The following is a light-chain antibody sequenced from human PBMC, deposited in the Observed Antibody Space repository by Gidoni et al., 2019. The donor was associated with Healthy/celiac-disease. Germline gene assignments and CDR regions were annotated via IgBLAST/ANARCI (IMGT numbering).Light chain of an antibody. V-gene: IGKV3-11*01. CDR2: DAS. Sequence: ETVWTQSPATLSLSPGERATLSCRASQSVSSYLAWYQQNPGQAPRLLIYDASNRATGIPARFSGSGAGTDVTLTISSLVPEDFAVYYCQQRSNWPPMYTFGQGTKLEIK. CDR3: QQRSNWPPMYT. CDR1: QSVSSY. J-gene: IGKJ2*01.